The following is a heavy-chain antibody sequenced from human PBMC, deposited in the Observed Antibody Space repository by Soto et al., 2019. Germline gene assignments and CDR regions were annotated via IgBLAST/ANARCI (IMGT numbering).Heavy chain of an antibody. CDR1: GFTFSSYG. CDR3: AKDRGDYDFWSDAFDI. J-gene: IGHJ3*02. V-gene: IGHV3-30*18. Sequence: QVQLVESGGGVVQPGRSLRLSCAASGFTFSSYGMHWVRQAPGKGLEWVAVISYDGSNKYYADSVKGRFTNSRDNSKNTLYLQMNSLRAEDTAVYYCAKDRGDYDFWSDAFDIWGQGIMVTVSS. D-gene: IGHD3-3*01. CDR2: ISYDGSNK.